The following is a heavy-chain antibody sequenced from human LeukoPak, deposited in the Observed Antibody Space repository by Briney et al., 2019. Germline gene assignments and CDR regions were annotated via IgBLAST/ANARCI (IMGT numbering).Heavy chain of an antibody. Sequence: PSETLSLTCTVSGGSITNYYWIWIRQPPGKGLEWIGYIYYNGSTNYNPSLKSRVALSEDTSKNQFSLKVNSVAPTDAAVYYCARVSPTGGLAYWGQGTLVTVSS. CDR1: GGSITNYY. CDR3: ARVSPTGGLAY. D-gene: IGHD1-1*01. V-gene: IGHV4-59*01. CDR2: IYYNGST. J-gene: IGHJ4*02.